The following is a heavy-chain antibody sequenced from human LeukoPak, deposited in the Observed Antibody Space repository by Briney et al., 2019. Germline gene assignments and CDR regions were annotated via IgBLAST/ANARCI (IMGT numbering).Heavy chain of an antibody. D-gene: IGHD3-22*01. CDR3: ARDRGYYDSSGYYFPYYFDY. CDR1: GYTLTEFS. V-gene: IGHV1-24*01. Sequence: ASVKVSCKVSGYTLTEFSMHWVRQAPGKGLEWVGGFDPEDGGTIYTQKFQGRVTITADESTSTAYMELSSLRSEDTAVYYCARDRGYYDSSGYYFPYYFDYWGQGTLVTVSS. J-gene: IGHJ4*02. CDR2: FDPEDGGT.